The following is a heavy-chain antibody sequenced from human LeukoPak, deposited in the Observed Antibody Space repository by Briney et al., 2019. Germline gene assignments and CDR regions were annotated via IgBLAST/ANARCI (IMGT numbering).Heavy chain of an antibody. J-gene: IGHJ4*02. D-gene: IGHD3-16*01. CDR2: IYYSGST. CDR3: ARDRGGDLSHPTSDY. V-gene: IGHV4-31*03. CDR1: GGSISSGGYY. Sequence: PSETLSLTCTVSGGSISSGGYYWSWNRQHPGKGLEWIGYIYYSGSTYYNPSLKSRVTISVDTSKNQFSLKLSSVTAADTAVYYCARDRGGDLSHPTSDYWGQGTLVTVSS.